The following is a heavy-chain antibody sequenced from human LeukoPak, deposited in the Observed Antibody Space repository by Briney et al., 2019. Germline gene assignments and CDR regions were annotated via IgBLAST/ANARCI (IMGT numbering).Heavy chain of an antibody. CDR2: IYYSGST. CDR3: ARRPSVRGVMDY. CDR1: GGSISSSSYY. V-gene: IGHV4-39*01. J-gene: IGHJ4*02. D-gene: IGHD3-10*01. Sequence: SETLSLTCTVSGGSISSSSYYWGWIRQPPGKGLEWIGSIYYSGSTYYNPSLKSRVTISVDTSKNQFSLKLGSVTAADTAVYYCARRPSVRGVMDYWGQGTLVTVSS.